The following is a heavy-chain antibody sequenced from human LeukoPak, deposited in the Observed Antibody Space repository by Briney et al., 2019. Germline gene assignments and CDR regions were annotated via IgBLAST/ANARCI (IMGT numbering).Heavy chain of an antibody. D-gene: IGHD6-13*01. CDR3: ARSLPYGTTWYGRSDF. CDR1: GFTFTSYA. Sequence: GGSLRLSCAASGFTFTSYAMNWVRQAPGKGLEWVSSISRGGDSTYYADSVKGRFTISRDNSKNTVFLQMNSLRAEDTAIYYCARSLPYGTTWYGRSDFWGQGTLVTVSS. CDR2: ISRGGDST. V-gene: IGHV3-23*01. J-gene: IGHJ4*02.